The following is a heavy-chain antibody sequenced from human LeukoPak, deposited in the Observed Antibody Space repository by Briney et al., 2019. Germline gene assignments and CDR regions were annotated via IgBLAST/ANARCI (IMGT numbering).Heavy chain of an antibody. D-gene: IGHD2-2*02. V-gene: IGHV1-8*01. Sequence: ASVKVSCKASGYTFTSYDINWVRQATGQGLEWMGWMNPNSGNTGYAQKFQGRVTMTRNTSISTAYMELSSLRSEDTAVYYCARGCSSTSCYNYWGQETLVTVSS. CDR2: MNPNSGNT. J-gene: IGHJ4*02. CDR3: ARGCSSTSCYNY. CDR1: GYTFTSYD.